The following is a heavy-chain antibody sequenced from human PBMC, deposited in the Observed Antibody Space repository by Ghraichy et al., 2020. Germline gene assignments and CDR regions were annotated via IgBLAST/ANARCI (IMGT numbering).Heavy chain of an antibody. CDR1: GGTFSSYA. CDR2: IIPIFGTA. Sequence: SVKVSCKASGGTFSSYAISWVRQAPGQGLEWMGGIIPIFGTANYAQKFQGRVTITADESTSTAYMELSSLRSEDTAVYYCARNYYDSIGPAHYYYYYGMDVWGQGTTVTVSS. D-gene: IGHD3-22*01. J-gene: IGHJ6*02. CDR3: ARNYYDSIGPAHYYYYYGMDV. V-gene: IGHV1-69*13.